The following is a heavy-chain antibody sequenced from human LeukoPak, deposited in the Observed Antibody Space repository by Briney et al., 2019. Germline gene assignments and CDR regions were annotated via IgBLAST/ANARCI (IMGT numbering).Heavy chain of an antibody. CDR1: GFTFSSYA. CDR2: ISYDGSNK. J-gene: IGHJ4*02. V-gene: IGHV3-30-3*01. CDR3: ARDRRDSSSWNFDY. Sequence: GRSLRLPCAASGFTFSSYAMHWVRQAPGKGLEWVAVISYDGSNKYYADSVKGRFTISRDNSKNTLYLQMNSLRAEDTAVYYCARDRRDSSSWNFDYWGQGTLVTVSS. D-gene: IGHD6-13*01.